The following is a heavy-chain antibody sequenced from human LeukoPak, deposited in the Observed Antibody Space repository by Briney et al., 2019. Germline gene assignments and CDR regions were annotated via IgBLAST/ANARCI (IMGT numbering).Heavy chain of an antibody. D-gene: IGHD3-10*02. V-gene: IGHV3-48*03. Sequence: GGSLRLSCAASGFTFSSYEMNWVRQAPGKGLEWVSYISSSGSTIYYADSVKGRFTIFRDNAKNSLYLQMNSLRAEDTAVYYCAELGITMIGGVWGKGTTVTISS. CDR2: ISSSGSTI. CDR1: GFTFSSYE. CDR3: AELGITMIGGV. J-gene: IGHJ6*04.